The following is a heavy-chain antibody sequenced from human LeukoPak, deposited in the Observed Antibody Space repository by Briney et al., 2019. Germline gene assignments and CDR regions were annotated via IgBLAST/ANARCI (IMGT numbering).Heavy chain of an antibody. CDR2: LLSDGSST. CDR1: GFTFSNYW. CDR3: ARGLDGSGAYYDSPLDY. V-gene: IGHV3-74*01. J-gene: IGHJ4*02. Sequence: PGGSLRLSCAASGFTFSNYWMHWVRQAPGKGLVWVSRLLSDGSSTRYAESVKGRFTISRDNAKNTLYLQMNSLRVDDTAVYYCARGLDGSGAYYDSPLDYWGQGTLVTVSS. D-gene: IGHD3-10*01.